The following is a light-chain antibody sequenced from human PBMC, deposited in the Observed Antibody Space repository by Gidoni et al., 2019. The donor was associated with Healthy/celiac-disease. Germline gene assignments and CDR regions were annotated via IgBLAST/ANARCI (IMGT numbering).Light chain of an antibody. Sequence: IVLTQSPGTLSLSPGERANLSCTASQSVSSSYLAGYQQKPGQAPRLLIYGASSRATGIPARFSGSVSWTDVTLTISRLEPEDFAVYYCQQYGSSPPVTFGGGTKVEIK. CDR1: QSVSSSY. CDR2: GAS. CDR3: QQYGSSPPVT. J-gene: IGKJ4*01. V-gene: IGKV3-20*01.